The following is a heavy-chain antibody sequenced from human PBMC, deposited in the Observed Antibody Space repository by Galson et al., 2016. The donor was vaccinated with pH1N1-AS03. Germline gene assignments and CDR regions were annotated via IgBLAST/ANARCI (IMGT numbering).Heavy chain of an antibody. D-gene: IGHD1-26*01. J-gene: IGHJ5*02. CDR2: IIRLIGMT. V-gene: IGHV1-69*04. CDR3: ARDWEPHMRMDCFDP. Sequence: LEWMGRIIRLIGMTNYAQKFQGRVMITADNSATTAYMELRSLGSDDTAVYYCARDWEPHMRMDCFDPWGQGTLVTVSS.